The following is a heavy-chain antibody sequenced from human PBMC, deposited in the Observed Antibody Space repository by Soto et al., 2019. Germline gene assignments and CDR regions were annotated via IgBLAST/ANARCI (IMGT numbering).Heavy chain of an antibody. D-gene: IGHD6-13*01. CDR3: ARDRVSAVYYYGMDV. CDR2: ISSSSSYI. CDR1: GFTFSSYS. V-gene: IGHV3-21*01. J-gene: IGHJ6*02. Sequence: GVLRLSCAASGFTFSSYSMNWVRQAPGNGLEWVSSISSSSSYIYYADSVKGRFTISRDNAKNSLYLQMNSLRAEDTAVYYCARDRVSAVYYYGMDVWGQGTTVTVSS.